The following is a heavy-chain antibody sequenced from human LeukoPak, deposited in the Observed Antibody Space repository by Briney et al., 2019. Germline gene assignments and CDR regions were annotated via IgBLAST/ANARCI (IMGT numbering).Heavy chain of an antibody. CDR2: IYTSGST. V-gene: IGHV4-61*02. D-gene: IGHD6-13*01. CDR3: ARGGSSWYSDWFDP. J-gene: IGHJ5*02. CDR1: GGSISSGSYY. Sequence: PSETLSLTCTVSGGSISSGSYYWSWIRQPAGKGLEWIGRIYTSGSTNYNPSLKSRVTISVETSKNQFSLKLSSVTAAGTAVYYCARGGSSWYSDWFDPWGQGTLVTVSS.